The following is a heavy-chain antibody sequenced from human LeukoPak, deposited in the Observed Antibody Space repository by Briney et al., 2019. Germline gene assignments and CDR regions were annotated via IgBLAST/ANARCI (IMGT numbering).Heavy chain of an antibody. V-gene: IGHV3-23*01. CDR1: GFTFSNYA. J-gene: IGHJ4*02. CDR3: ARPKTNNYYWDYFDY. D-gene: IGHD1-26*01. CDR2: ISAGGVST. Sequence: PGGSLRLSCAASGFTFSNYAMGWVRQAPGKGLEFVSNISAGGVSTYYADSVRGRFTVSRDYSKDTLYLEMNNLRAEDTAVYYCARPKTNNYYWDYFDYWGQGTLVTVSS.